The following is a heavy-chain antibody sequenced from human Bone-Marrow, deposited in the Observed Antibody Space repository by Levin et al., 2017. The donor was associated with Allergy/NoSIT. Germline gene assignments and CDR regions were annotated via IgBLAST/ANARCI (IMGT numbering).Heavy chain of an antibody. V-gene: IGHV3-23*01. Sequence: LSLTCAVSGFDFTSYTMSWVRKPPGKGLEWVSSITNRGDYTYYAGSVRGRFTISRDNSNNSLYLQMDSLRVEDTAVYYCVKVRGVGHFDPWGQGTPVTVSS. CDR1: GFDFTSYT. D-gene: IGHD1-26*01. J-gene: IGHJ5*02. CDR3: VKVRGVGHFDP. CDR2: ITNRGDYT.